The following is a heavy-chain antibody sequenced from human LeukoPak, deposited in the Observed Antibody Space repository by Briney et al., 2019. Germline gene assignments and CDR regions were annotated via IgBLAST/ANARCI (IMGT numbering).Heavy chain of an antibody. CDR1: GYTFTDYY. J-gene: IGHJ3*02. Sequence: ASVKVSCKASGYTFTDYYIHWVRQAAGQGLEWGGWINPNSGGTNYAQKSQGRVTMTRDTSISTAYMELSSLRSDDTAVYYCARLGDMVRGAFDIWGQGTMVIVSS. CDR2: INPNSGGT. CDR3: ARLGDMVRGAFDI. V-gene: IGHV1-2*02. D-gene: IGHD3-10*01.